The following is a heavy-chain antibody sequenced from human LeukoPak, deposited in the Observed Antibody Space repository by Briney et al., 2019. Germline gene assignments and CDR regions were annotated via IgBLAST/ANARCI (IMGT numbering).Heavy chain of an antibody. J-gene: IGHJ5*02. V-gene: IGHV4-39*01. CDR2: IYYSGST. CDR1: GGSISSSSYY. CDR3: ARYLGELTIDP. D-gene: IGHD3-16*01. Sequence: SETLSLTCTVSGGSISSSSYYWGWIRQPPGKGLEWIGSIYYSGSTYYNPSLKSRVTISVDTSKNQFSLKLSSVTAADTAVYYCARYLGELTIDPWGQGTLVTVSS.